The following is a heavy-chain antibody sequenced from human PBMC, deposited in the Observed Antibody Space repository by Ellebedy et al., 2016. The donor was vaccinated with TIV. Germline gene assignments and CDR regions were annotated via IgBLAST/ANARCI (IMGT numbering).Heavy chain of an antibody. V-gene: IGHV4-39*07. CDR3: ARDGAVAGTVQQYFQH. J-gene: IGHJ1*01. CDR1: GGSISSSSYY. Sequence: SETLSLTXTVSGGSISSSSYYWGWIRQPPGKGLEWIGSIYYSGSTYYNPSLKSRVTISVDTSKNQFSLKLSSVTAADTAVYYCARDGAVAGTVQQYFQHWGQGTLVTVSS. CDR2: IYYSGST. D-gene: IGHD6-19*01.